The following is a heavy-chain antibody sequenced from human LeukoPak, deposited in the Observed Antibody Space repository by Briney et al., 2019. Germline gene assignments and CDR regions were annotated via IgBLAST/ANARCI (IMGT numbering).Heavy chain of an antibody. D-gene: IGHD1-1*01. V-gene: IGHV4-34*01. J-gene: IGHJ5*02. CDR3: ARMYDWSGACFDP. CDR2: INHSGST. Sequence: SETLSRTCAVYGGSFSGYYWSWIRQPPGKGLEWIGEINHSGSTNYNPSLKSRVTISVDTSKNQFSLKLSSVTAADTAVYYCARMYDWSGACFDPWGQGTLVTVSS. CDR1: GGSFSGYY.